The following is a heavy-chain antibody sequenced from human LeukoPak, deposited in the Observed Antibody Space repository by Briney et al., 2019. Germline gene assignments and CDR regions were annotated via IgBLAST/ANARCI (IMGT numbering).Heavy chain of an antibody. V-gene: IGHV4-38-2*02. Sequence: SETLSLTCTVSGYSISSGYYWGWIRQPPGKGLEWIGSIYHSGSTYYNPSLKSRVTMSVDTSKNQFSLKLSSVTAADTAVYYCARDTPITIFGVVIDRWAFDIWGQGTMVTVSS. CDR3: ARDTPITIFGVVIDRWAFDI. J-gene: IGHJ3*02. D-gene: IGHD3-3*01. CDR1: GYSISSGYY. CDR2: IYHSGST.